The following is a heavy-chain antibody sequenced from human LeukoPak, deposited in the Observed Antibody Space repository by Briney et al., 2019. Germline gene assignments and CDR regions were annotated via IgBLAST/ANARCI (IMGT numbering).Heavy chain of an antibody. CDR1: GFTFSSYD. D-gene: IGHD4-17*01. Sequence: GGSLRLSCIASGFTFSSYDMSWVRQAPGKGQEWVSSITTYSSYIHYADSVKGRFTISRDNAKNSLYLQMNSLRAEDTAVYYCARDRSNGDYAFDYWGQGALVTVSS. V-gene: IGHV3-21*01. J-gene: IGHJ4*02. CDR3: ARDRSNGDYAFDY. CDR2: ITTYSSYI.